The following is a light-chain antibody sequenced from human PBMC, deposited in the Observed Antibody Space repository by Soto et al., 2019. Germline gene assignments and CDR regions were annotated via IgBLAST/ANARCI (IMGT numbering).Light chain of an antibody. J-gene: IGKJ4*01. CDR2: QTS. CDR3: QQANSFPLT. CDR1: QSVSSN. V-gene: IGKV3D-15*01. Sequence: EIVMTQSPATLSVSPGERATLSCRASQSVSSNLAWYQHRPGQSPRLLIYQTSLRAAGIPARFSASGSGTDFTLTISSLQPEDFATYYCQQANSFPLTFGGGTKVDIK.